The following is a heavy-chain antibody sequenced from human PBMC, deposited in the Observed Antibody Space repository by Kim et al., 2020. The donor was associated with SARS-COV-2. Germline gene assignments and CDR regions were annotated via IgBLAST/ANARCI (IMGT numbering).Heavy chain of an antibody. Sequence: SETLSLTCAVYGGSFSDYYWSWIRQPPGKGLEWIGQINHSGSTNCTPSLKSRVTISLHTSKRQFSLKLNSVTAADTALYYCAGGRLIEAARPDYHYHGMDVWGQGTTVTVSS. V-gene: IGHV4-34*01. CDR3: AGGRLIEAARPDYHYHGMDV. CDR1: GGSFSDYY. D-gene: IGHD6-13*01. J-gene: IGHJ6*02. CDR2: INHSGST.